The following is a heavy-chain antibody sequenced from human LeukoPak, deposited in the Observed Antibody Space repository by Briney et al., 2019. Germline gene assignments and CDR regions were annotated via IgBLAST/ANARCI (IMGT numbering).Heavy chain of an antibody. CDR3: SHGDYVSGY. CDR1: GFTFSGSA. CDR2: IRSKANSYAT. D-gene: IGHD4-17*01. J-gene: IGHJ4*02. Sequence: GGSPRLSCAASGFTFSGSAMHWVRQASGKGLEWVGRIRSKANSYATAYAASVKGRFTISRDDPKNTAYLQMNSLKTEDTAVYYCSHGDYVSGYWGQGTLVTVSS. V-gene: IGHV3-73*01.